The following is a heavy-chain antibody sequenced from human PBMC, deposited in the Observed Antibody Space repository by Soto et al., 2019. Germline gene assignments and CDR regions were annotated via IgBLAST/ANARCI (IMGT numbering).Heavy chain of an antibody. CDR3: ARESEDLTSNFDY. V-gene: IGHV3-21*06. CDR1: GFTFTRYS. Sequence: EVQLVESGGGLVKPGGSLRLSGAASGFTFTRYSINWVRQAPGKGLEWVSSISSTTNYIYYGDSMKGRFTISRDNAKNSLYLEMNSLRAEDTAVYYCARESEDLTSNFDYWGQGTLVTVSS. J-gene: IGHJ4*02. CDR2: ISSTTNYI.